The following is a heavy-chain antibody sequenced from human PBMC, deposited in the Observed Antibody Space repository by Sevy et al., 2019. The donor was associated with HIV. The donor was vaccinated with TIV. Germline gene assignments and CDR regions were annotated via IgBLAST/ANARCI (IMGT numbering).Heavy chain of an antibody. Sequence: ASVKVSCKASGYTFTSYAMNWVRQAPGQGLEWMGWINTNTGNPTYAQGFTGRFVFSLDTSVSTACLQISSLKAEDTAVYYCARGGEHYYYYGMDVWGQGTTVTVSS. D-gene: IGHD2-21*01. V-gene: IGHV7-4-1*02. J-gene: IGHJ6*02. CDR3: ARGGEHYYYYGMDV. CDR1: GYTFTSYA. CDR2: INTNTGNP.